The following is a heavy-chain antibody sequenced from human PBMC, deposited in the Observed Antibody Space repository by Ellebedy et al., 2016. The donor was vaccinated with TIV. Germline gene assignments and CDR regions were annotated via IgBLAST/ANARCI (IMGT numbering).Heavy chain of an antibody. V-gene: IGHV3-74*01. CDR3: VKNMKPGSAYYYD. CDR2: INSDGSST. CDR1: GFTFSSYW. D-gene: IGHD3-22*01. J-gene: IGHJ4*02. Sequence: GESLKISCAASGFTFSSYWMHWVRQAPGKGLVWVSRINSDGSSTSYADSVKGRFTISRDNSKNTLYLQMNSLRAEDTAVYYCVKNMKPGSAYYYDWGQGALVTVSS.